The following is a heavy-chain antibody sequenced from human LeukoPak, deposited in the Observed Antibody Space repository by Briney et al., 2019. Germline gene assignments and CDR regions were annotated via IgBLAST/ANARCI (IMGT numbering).Heavy chain of an antibody. CDR3: ARGHRGYQLLSLYYYYYYMDV. CDR1: GYTFTGYY. D-gene: IGHD2-2*01. CDR2: INPDSGVT. J-gene: IGHJ6*03. Sequence: EASVKVSCKASGYTFTGYYIHWVRQAPGQGLEWMGWINPDSGVTNYAQKFQGRVTMTRDTSISTAYMELSRLRSDDTAVYHCARGHRGYQLLSLYYYYYYMDVWGKGTTVTISS. V-gene: IGHV1-2*02.